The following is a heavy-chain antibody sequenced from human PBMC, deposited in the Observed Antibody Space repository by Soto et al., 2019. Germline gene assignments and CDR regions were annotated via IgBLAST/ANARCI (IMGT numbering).Heavy chain of an antibody. J-gene: IGHJ4*02. CDR1: GFPFSSYG. CDR2: ISYDGSNK. D-gene: IGHD3-10*01. V-gene: IGHV3-30*03. Sequence: QVQLEESGGGVVQPGRSLRLSXXAXGFPFSSYGMHWVREAPGKGLEWVAVISYDGSNKYYADSVKGRFTISRDNSASTLYLQMNSLRPEDTALYYCVGGQYYFDYRGQGTLVTVSS. CDR3: VGGQYYFDY.